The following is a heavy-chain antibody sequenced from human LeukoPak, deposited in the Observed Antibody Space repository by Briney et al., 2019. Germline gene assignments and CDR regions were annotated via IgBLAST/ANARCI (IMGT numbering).Heavy chain of an antibody. CDR2: IYYSGST. CDR3: ARVGNWNDRGMGFDP. Sequence: SQTLPLTCTVSGGSISSGDYYWSWIRQPPGKGLEWIGYIYYSGSTYYNPSLKSRVTISVDTSKNQFSLKLSSVTAADTAVYYCARVGNWNDRGMGFDPWGQGTLVTVSS. J-gene: IGHJ5*02. V-gene: IGHV4-30-4*08. D-gene: IGHD1-20*01. CDR1: GGSISSGDYY.